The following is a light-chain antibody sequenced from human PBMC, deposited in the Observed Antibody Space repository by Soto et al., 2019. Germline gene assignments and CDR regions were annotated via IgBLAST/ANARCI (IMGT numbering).Light chain of an antibody. CDR1: QRIGTW. CDR3: QQDNSFPLT. J-gene: IGKJ3*01. V-gene: IGKV1-12*01. Sequence: DIQMTQSPSTVSASVGDRVTITCRASQRIGTWLAWFQQKPGKPPKLVISAASSLQSGVPSRFSGSGSGTDFTLTISSLQPEDVATYYCQQDNSFPLTFGHGTKVVIK. CDR2: AAS.